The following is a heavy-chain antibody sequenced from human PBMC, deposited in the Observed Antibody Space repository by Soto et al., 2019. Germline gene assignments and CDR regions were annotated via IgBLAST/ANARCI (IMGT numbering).Heavy chain of an antibody. CDR3: ARQLATAFDY. D-gene: IGHD6-13*01. V-gene: IGHV1-18*01. J-gene: IGHJ4*02. CDR1: GYTFTNYN. CDR2: ISAYNGNT. Sequence: QVQLVQSGADVKKTGASVKVSCKASGYTFTNYNINWVRQAPGQGLEGMGWISAYNGNTYYAQKFQDRVTMTTDTSTSTVYMELRSLRSDDTALYYCARQLATAFDYWGQGTLVTVSS.